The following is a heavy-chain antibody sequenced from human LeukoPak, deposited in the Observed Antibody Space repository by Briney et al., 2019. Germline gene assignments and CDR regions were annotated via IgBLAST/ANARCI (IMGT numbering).Heavy chain of an antibody. J-gene: IGHJ5*02. V-gene: IGHV3-7*01. CDR3: ARLLWFGEST. CDR2: IKQDGSEK. D-gene: IGHD3-10*01. Sequence: TGGSLRLSCAVSGFTFSNYRMSWVRQAPGKGLEWVANIKQDGSEKYYVDSVKGRFTISRDNAKNSLYLQINSLRVEDTAVYYCARLLWFGESTWGQGTLVTVSS. CDR1: GFTFSNYR.